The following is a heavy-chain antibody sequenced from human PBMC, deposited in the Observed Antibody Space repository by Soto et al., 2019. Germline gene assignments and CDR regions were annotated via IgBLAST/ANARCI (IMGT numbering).Heavy chain of an antibody. V-gene: IGHV3-33*01. J-gene: IGHJ4*02. CDR2: IWYDGSNK. CDR3: ARDSYCSSTSCPFDY. CDR1: GFTFSSYG. D-gene: IGHD2-2*01. Sequence: PGGSLRLSCAASGFTFSSYGMHWVRQAPGKGLEWVAVIWYDGSNKYYADSVKGRFTISRDNSKNTLYLQMNSLRAEDTAVYYCARDSYCSSTSCPFDYWGQGTLVTVSS.